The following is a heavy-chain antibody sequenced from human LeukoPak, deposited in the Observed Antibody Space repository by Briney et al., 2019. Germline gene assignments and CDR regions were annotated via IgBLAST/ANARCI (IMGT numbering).Heavy chain of an antibody. Sequence: PGRSLRLSCAASGFTFDDYAMHWVRQAPGKGLEWVSGISWNSGSIGYADSVKGRFTISRDNAKNSLYLQMNSLRAEDTAVYYCARVFNALDYWGQGTLVTVSS. J-gene: IGHJ4*02. CDR1: GFTFDDYA. CDR3: ARVFNALDY. CDR2: ISWNSGSI. D-gene: IGHD2/OR15-2a*01. V-gene: IGHV3-9*01.